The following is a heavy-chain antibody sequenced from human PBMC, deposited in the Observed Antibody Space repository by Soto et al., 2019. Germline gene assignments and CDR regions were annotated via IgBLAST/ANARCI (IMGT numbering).Heavy chain of an antibody. J-gene: IGHJ3*02. Sequence: QVQLVESGGGVVQPGRSLRLSCAASGFTFSRYAMHWVRQAPGKGLEWVAFISYDESNKYYADSVKGRFTISRDNSKNTLYLQMNSLRAEDTAVYYCARVRGSSWYEGAFDIWGQGTMVTVSS. CDR3: ARVRGSSWYEGAFDI. CDR2: ISYDESNK. V-gene: IGHV3-30-3*01. CDR1: GFTFSRYA. D-gene: IGHD6-13*01.